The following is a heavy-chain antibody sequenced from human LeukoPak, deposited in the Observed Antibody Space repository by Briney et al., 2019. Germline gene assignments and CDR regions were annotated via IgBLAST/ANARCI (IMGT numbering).Heavy chain of an antibody. V-gene: IGHV4-39*07. D-gene: IGHD1-7*01. CDR2: IYNSGAT. CDR1: GGSIRNSSFY. Sequence: TSETLSLTCAVSGGSIRNSSFYWGWIRQPPGKGLEWIASIYNSGATYYNPSLKSRATISADTSKNQFSLKLSSVTAADTAVYYCVRDRELNYWGQGTLVTVSS. J-gene: IGHJ4*02. CDR3: VRDRELNY.